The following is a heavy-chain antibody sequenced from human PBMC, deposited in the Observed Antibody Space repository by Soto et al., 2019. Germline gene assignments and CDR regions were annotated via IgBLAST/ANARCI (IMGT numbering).Heavy chain of an antibody. V-gene: IGHV3-21*01. Sequence: EVQLVESGGGLVKPGESLRLSCAASGFTFSSYSMNWVRQAPGKGLEWVSSISSSSSYIYYADSVKGRFTISRDNAKNSLYLQMNSLRAEDTAVYYCARDVTMVRENNFYYYYGMDVWGQGTTVTVSS. CDR2: ISSSSSYI. CDR3: ARDVTMVRENNFYYYYGMDV. J-gene: IGHJ6*02. D-gene: IGHD3-10*01. CDR1: GFTFSSYS.